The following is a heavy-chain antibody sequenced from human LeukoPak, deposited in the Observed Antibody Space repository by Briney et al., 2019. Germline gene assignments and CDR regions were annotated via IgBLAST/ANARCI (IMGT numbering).Heavy chain of an antibody. CDR3: ARGSDSGSHYIPFDY. CDR1: GGSFSGYY. CDR2: INHSGST. D-gene: IGHD3-10*01. J-gene: IGHJ4*02. V-gene: IGHV4-34*01. Sequence: SETLSLTCAVYGGSFSGYYWSWIRQPPGKGLEWIGEINHSGSTNYNPSLKSRVTISVDTSKNQFSLKLNSMTAADTAVYYCARGSDSGSHYIPFDYWGQGTLVTVSS.